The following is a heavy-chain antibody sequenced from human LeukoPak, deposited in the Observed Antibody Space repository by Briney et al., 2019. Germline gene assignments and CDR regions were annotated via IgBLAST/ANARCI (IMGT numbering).Heavy chain of an antibody. Sequence: PSGTLSLTCAVSGGSISRSYWWTWVRQPPGKGLEWIGEIYHSGSTNYNPSLNSRVTISADKSKNQLSLELSSMTAADTAVYYCARVITMVRERWFDPWGQGILVTVSS. D-gene: IGHD3-10*01. V-gene: IGHV4-4*02. CDR2: IYHSGST. CDR1: GGSISRSYW. J-gene: IGHJ5*02. CDR3: ARVITMVRERWFDP.